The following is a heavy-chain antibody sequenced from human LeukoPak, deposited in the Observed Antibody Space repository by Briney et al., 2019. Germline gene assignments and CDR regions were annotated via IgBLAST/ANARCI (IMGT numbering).Heavy chain of an antibody. D-gene: IGHD3-9*01. Sequence: ASVNVSCKASGYTFTSYGISWVRQAPGQGLGWMGWISGYNGNTNYAQQKLQGRVTMTTDTSTSTAYMELRSLRSEDTAVYYCARVGDILTLRPGWFDPWGQGTLVTVSS. V-gene: IGHV1-18*01. CDR3: ARVGDILTLRPGWFDP. CDR1: GYTFTSYG. CDR2: ISGYNGNT. J-gene: IGHJ5*02.